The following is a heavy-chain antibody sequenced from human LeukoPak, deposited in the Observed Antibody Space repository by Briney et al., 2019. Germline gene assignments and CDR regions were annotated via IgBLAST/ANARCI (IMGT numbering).Heavy chain of an antibody. V-gene: IGHV4-39*07. CDR1: GGSISSSSYY. CDR2: IYYSGST. CDR3: ASSYGSGSYQTDY. J-gene: IGHJ4*02. D-gene: IGHD3-10*01. Sequence: SETLSLTCTVSGGSISSSSYYWGWIRQPPGKGLEWIGSIYYSGSTNYNPSLKSRVTISVDTSKNRFSLKLSSVTAADTAVYYCASSYGSGSYQTDYWGQGTLVTVSS.